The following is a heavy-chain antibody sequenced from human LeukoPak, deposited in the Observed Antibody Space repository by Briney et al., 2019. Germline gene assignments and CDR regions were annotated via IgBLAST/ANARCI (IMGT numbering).Heavy chain of an antibody. V-gene: IGHV1-69*01. Sequence: EASVKVSCKASGGTFSSYAISWVRQAPGQGLEWMGGIIPIFGTANYAQKFQGRVTITADESTSTAYMELSSLRSEDTAVYYCARERVDYYYGSGSYYNGNYYYYMDVWGKGTTVTISS. CDR2: IIPIFGTA. CDR3: ARERVDYYYGSGSYYNGNYYYYMDV. D-gene: IGHD3-10*01. CDR1: GGTFSSYA. J-gene: IGHJ6*03.